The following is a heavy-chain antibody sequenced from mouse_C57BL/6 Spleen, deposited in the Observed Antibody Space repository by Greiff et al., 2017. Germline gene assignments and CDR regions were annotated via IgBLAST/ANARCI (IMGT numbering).Heavy chain of an antibody. J-gene: IGHJ4*01. V-gene: IGHV1-82*01. CDR3: ARGGTYYGNYVGYAMDY. CDR1: GYAFSSSW. CDR2: IYPGDGDT. Sequence: QVQLKESGPELVKPGASVKISCKASGYAFSSSWMNWVKQRPGKGLEWIGRIYPGDGDTNYNGKFKGKATLTADKSSSTAYMQLSSLTSEDSAVYCCARGGTYYGNYVGYAMDYWGQGTSVTVSS. D-gene: IGHD2-10*01.